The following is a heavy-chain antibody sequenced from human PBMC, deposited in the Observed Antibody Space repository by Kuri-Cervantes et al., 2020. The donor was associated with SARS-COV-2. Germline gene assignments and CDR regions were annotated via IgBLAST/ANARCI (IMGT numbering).Heavy chain of an antibody. Sequence: ASVKVSCKVSGYTLTELSMHWVRQAPGKGLEWMGGFDPEDGETIYAQKFQGRVTMTEDTSTDTAYMELSRLRSDDTAVYYCAREPAGYSSRYCIDVWGQGTSVTVSS. J-gene: IGHJ6*02. CDR2: FDPEDGET. CDR3: AREPAGYSSRYCIDV. CDR1: GYTLTELS. V-gene: IGHV1-24*01. D-gene: IGHD6-19*01.